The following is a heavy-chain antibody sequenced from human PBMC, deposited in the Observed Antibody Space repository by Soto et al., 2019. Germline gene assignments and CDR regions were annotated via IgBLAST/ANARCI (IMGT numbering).Heavy chain of an antibody. CDR3: ARFHYSSSWYF. J-gene: IGHJ4*02. CDR1: GGSISSSSYY. Sequence: QLQLQESGPGLVKPSETLSLTCTVSGGSISSSSYYWGWIRQPPGKGLEWIGSIYYSGSTYYNPSLKSRVTISVDTSKNQFSLKLSSVTAADMAVYYCARFHYSSSWYFWGQGTLVTVSS. CDR2: IYYSGST. V-gene: IGHV4-39*01. D-gene: IGHD6-13*01.